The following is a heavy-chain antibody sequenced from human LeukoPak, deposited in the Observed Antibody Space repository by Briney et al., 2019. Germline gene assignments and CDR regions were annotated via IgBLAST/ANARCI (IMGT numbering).Heavy chain of an antibody. CDR2: NNPNSGDT. Sequence: ASVKVSCKASGYTFTAYYLHWVRQAPGQGLEWMGWNNPNSGDTNYAQKFQGRVTMTRDTSITTAYMELSRLTSDDTAIYYCARDRMGDCATTSCYLAYWGQGTLVTVSS. CDR3: ARDRMGDCATTSCYLAY. V-gene: IGHV1-2*02. CDR1: GYTFTAYY. D-gene: IGHD2-2*01. J-gene: IGHJ4*02.